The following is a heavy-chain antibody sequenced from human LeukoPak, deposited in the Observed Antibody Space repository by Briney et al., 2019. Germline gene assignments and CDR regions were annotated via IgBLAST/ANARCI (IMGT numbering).Heavy chain of an antibody. D-gene: IGHD3-3*01. CDR1: GGSFSGYY. V-gene: IGHV4-34*01. CDR2: INHSGST. Sequence: SETLSLTCAVYGGSFSGYYWSWIRQPPGKGLEWFGEINHSGSTNYNPSLKSRVTISVDTSKNQFSLKLSSVTAADTAVYYCARADFWSGYPTNYFDYWGQGTLVTVSS. J-gene: IGHJ4*02. CDR3: ARADFWSGYPTNYFDY.